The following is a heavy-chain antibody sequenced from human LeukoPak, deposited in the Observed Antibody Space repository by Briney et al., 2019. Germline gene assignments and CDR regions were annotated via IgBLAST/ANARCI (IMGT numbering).Heavy chain of an antibody. CDR2: ISAYNGNT. Sequence: EASVKVSCKASGYTFTSYGISWVRQAPGQGLEWMGWISAYNGNTNYAQKLQGRVTMTTDTSTSTAYMELRSLRSDDTAVYCCARTMVRGVLYYFDYWGQGTLVTVSS. CDR1: GYTFTSYG. J-gene: IGHJ4*02. D-gene: IGHD3-10*01. V-gene: IGHV1-18*01. CDR3: ARTMVRGVLYYFDY.